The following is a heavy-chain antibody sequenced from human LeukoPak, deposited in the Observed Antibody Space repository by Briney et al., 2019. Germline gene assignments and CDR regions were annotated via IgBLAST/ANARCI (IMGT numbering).Heavy chain of an antibody. Sequence: SETLSLTCTVSGETFTSDGYAWGWVRQSPGRGGEGVGYIFQSGTTYYNRSLKSRVIISVDRSKSQISLRLTSVSAADTAVYYCARRSDFDNGGNSWYFDLWGRGTPVSISS. CDR3: ARRSDFDNGGNSWYFDL. D-gene: IGHD4-23*01. V-gene: IGHV4-30-2*06. J-gene: IGHJ2*01. CDR2: IFQSGTT. CDR1: GETFTSDGYA.